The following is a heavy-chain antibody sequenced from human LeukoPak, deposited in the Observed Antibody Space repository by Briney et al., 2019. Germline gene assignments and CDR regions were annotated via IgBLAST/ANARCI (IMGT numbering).Heavy chain of an antibody. J-gene: IGHJ4*02. Sequence: PSETLSLTCAVYGGSFSGYYWSWIRQPPGKGLEWIGEINHSGSTNYNPSLKSRVTISVDTSKNQISLKLSSVTAADTAVYYCARGQRDDSSGYYYYLAYWGQGTLVTVSS. CDR3: ARGQRDDSSGYYYYLAY. V-gene: IGHV4-34*01. D-gene: IGHD3-22*01. CDR2: INHSGST. CDR1: GGSFSGYY.